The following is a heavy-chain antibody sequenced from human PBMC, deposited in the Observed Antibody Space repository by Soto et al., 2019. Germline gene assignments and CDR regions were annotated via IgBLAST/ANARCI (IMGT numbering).Heavy chain of an antibody. D-gene: IGHD3-16*02. J-gene: IGHJ3*02. CDR3: ARDLIMITFGGVIVSDGSAFDI. V-gene: IGHV1-2*04. Sequence: GASVKVSCKASGYTFPGYYMHWVRQAPGQGLEWMGWINPNSGGTNYAQKFQGWVTMTRDTSISTAYMELSRLRSDDTAVYYCARDLIMITFGGVIVSDGSAFDIWGQGTMVTVSS. CDR2: INPNSGGT. CDR1: GYTFPGYY.